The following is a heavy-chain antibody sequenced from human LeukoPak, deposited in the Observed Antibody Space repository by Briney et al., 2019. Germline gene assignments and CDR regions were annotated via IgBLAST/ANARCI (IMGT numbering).Heavy chain of an antibody. CDR2: IRYDGSNK. CDR1: GFTFSSYG. D-gene: IGHD1-26*01. CDR3: AKDGSGSQAYYFDY. J-gene: IGHJ4*02. V-gene: IGHV3-30*02. Sequence: QPGGSLRLSCAASGFTFSSYGMHWVRQAPGKGLEWVAFIRYDGSNKYYADSVKGRFTISRDNSKNTLYLQMNSLRAEDTAVYYCAKDGSGSQAYYFDYWGQGTLVTVSS.